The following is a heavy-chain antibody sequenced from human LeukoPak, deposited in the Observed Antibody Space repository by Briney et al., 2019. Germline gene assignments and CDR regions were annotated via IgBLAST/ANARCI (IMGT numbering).Heavy chain of an antibody. CDR3: ARDSARGYSYGYNAFDI. J-gene: IGHJ3*02. CDR2: ITAGNGNT. D-gene: IGHD5-18*01. V-gene: IGHV1-18*01. Sequence: ASVKVSCKASGYNFRNYGIGWVRQAPRQGLEWMGWITAGNGNTNYAQKVQGRVPMTTDTSTSTAYMELRSLRSDDTAVYFCARDSARGYSYGYNAFDIWGQGTMVTVSS. CDR1: GYNFRNYG.